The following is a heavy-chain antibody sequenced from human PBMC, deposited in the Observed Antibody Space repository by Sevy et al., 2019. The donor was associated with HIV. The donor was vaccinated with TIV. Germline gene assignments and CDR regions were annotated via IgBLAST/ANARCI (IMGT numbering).Heavy chain of an antibody. Sequence: SETLSLTCIVSGASIFNTAYYWGWIRQSPGKGLEWIAGIRHGGYTFYNPSLKSRVTISADTSMNQFSLKLTSVSAADTSIYYCVGPKLTYTNGWHYFDYWGQGTVVTVSS. CDR1: GASIFNTAYY. CDR2: IRHGGYT. J-gene: IGHJ4*02. V-gene: IGHV4-39*01. CDR3: VGPKLTYTNGWHYFDY. D-gene: IGHD2-8*01.